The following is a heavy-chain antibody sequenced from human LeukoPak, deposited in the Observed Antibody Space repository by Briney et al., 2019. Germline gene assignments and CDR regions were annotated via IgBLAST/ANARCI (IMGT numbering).Heavy chain of an antibody. CDR3: ARVGNSYGYVDY. V-gene: IGHV3-21*01. CDR2: ISSSSSDK. J-gene: IGHJ4*02. Sequence: SGGSLRLSCAASGFTFSTYSMDWVRQAPGKGLEWVSSISSSSSDKDYADSVKGRFTISRDNARNSLYLQMNSLRAEDTAVYYCARVGNSYGYVDYWGQGTPVTVSS. CDR1: GFTFSTYS. D-gene: IGHD5-18*01.